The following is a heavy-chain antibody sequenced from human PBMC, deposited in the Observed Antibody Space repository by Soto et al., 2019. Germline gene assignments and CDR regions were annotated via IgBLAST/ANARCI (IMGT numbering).Heavy chain of an antibody. V-gene: IGHV3-23*01. J-gene: IGHJ6*02. CDR3: AKVVGWGIYYYYGMDV. D-gene: IGHD3-16*01. Sequence: GGSLRLSCAASGFTFSSYAMSWVRQAPGKGLEWVSAISGSGGSTYYADSVKGRFTISRDNSKNTLYLQMNSLRAEDTAVYYCAKVVGWGIYYYYGMDVWGQGTTVTVSS. CDR1: GFTFSSYA. CDR2: ISGSGGST.